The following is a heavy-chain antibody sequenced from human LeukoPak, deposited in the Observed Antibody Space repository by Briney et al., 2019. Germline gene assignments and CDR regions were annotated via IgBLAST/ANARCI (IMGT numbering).Heavy chain of an antibody. CDR1: GFTFSSYA. CDR2: ISGSGGST. J-gene: IGHJ4*02. CDR3: AKDRGWLRLFDY. D-gene: IGHD5-12*01. V-gene: IGHV3-23*01. Sequence: GGSLRLSCAASGFTFSSYAMSWVRQAPGEGLEWVSAISGSGGSTYYADSVKSRFTISRDNSKNTLYLQMNSLRAEDTAVYYCAKDRGWLRLFDYWGQGTLVTVSS.